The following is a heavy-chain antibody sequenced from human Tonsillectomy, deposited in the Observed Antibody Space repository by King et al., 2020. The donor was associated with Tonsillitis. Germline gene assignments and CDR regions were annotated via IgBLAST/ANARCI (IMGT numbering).Heavy chain of an antibody. CDR1: GVTFSSEA. CDR3: AKDPAYWQWLVY. CDR2: IIGSGGST. Sequence: GGGLVQAGGWRRLSGAAAGVTFSSEAVCWGRQAPGKGLELGSGIIGSGGSTYCADSVKGRGTISSDNSQNTLDLQMNSLRAEDTVVYYCAKDPAYWQWLVYWGQGPLVSVSS. D-gene: IGHD6-19*01. V-gene: IGHV3-23*01. J-gene: IGHJ4*02.